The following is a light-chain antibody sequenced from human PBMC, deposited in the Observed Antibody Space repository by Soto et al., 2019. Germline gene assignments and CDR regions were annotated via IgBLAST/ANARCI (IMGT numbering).Light chain of an antibody. Sequence: QAVVTQPPSVSGAPGQRVTISCTGSSSNIGAGFGVHWYQQLPGTAPKLLIYGNTNRPSGVPDRFSGSTSGSSASLAITGLQAEDEAEYYCQSYDNSLSASIFGGGTKVTVL. V-gene: IGLV1-40*01. CDR1: SSNIGAGFG. J-gene: IGLJ2*01. CDR2: GNT. CDR3: QSYDNSLSASI.